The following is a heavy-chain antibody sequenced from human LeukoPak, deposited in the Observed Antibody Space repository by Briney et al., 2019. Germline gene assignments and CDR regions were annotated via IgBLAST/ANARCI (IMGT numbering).Heavy chain of an antibody. CDR2: IWYDGSNK. D-gene: IGHD1-26*01. J-gene: IGHJ4*02. Sequence: GGSLRLSCAASGFTFRSHGMHWVRQAPGKGLEWVAFIWYDGSNKYYTDSVKGRFTISRDNSKNTLYLQMNSLRAEDTAVHYCAGDRATGYFDYWGQGALVTISS. CDR3: AGDRATGYFDY. V-gene: IGHV3-33*01. CDR1: GFTFRSHG.